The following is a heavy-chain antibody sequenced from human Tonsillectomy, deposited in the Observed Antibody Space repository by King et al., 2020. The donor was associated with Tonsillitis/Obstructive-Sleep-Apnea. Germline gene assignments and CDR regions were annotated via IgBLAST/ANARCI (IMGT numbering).Heavy chain of an antibody. CDR1: GFTFSNYD. CDR2: IGSGGDT. J-gene: IGHJ4*02. D-gene: IGHD2-2*01. CDR3: ARGCGSTSGVPQCVY. Sequence: VQLVESGGGLVQPGGSLRLSCAASGFTFSNYDIHWVRQVIGKGLEWVSVIGSGGDTYYAGYVKGRFTISRENAKNSLYLQMNSLRAGDTAVYYCARGCGSTSGVPQCVYWGQGTLVTVSS. V-gene: IGHV3-13*04.